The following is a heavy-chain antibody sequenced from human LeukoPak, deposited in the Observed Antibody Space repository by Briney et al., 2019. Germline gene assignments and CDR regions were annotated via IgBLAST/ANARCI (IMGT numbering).Heavy chain of an antibody. Sequence: PGGSLKLSCAASGFDFNDFAMTWVRQAPGKGLEWVANINPDGSGKYYVDSVKGRFTISRDNAKKSLYLQMNSLRAEDTAVYYCASKQGDYWGQGTLVTVSS. CDR1: GFDFNDFA. CDR2: INPDGSGK. CDR3: ASKQGDY. V-gene: IGHV3-7*01. J-gene: IGHJ4*02.